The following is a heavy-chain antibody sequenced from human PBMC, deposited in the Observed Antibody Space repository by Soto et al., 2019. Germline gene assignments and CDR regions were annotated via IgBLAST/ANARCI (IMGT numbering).Heavy chain of an antibody. CDR1: GFTFSSYA. V-gene: IGHV3-64D*08. CDR3: VNDPDYYGMDV. Sequence: GGSLRLSCSASGFTFSSYAMHWVRQAPGKGLEYVSAISSSGGSTYYADSVKGGFTISRDNSKNTLYLQMSSLRAEDTAVYYCVNDPDYYGMDVWGQGTTVTVSS. CDR2: ISSSGGST. J-gene: IGHJ6*02.